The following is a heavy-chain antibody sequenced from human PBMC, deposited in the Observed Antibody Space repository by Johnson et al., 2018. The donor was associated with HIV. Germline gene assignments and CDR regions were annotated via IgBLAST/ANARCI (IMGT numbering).Heavy chain of an antibody. CDR2: TRNKANSYTT. CDR1: GFTFSDHY. J-gene: IGHJ3*01. V-gene: IGHV3-72*01. Sequence: VQLVESGGGSVQPGGSLRLSCAASGFTFSDHYMDWVRQAPGKGLEWVGRTRNKANSYTTAYAAYVTGRFTISRDDSKNSLYLQINSLRTEDTAVYYCARENYRRRDAFDVWGQGTVVIVSS. D-gene: IGHD1-7*01. CDR3: ARENYRRRDAFDV.